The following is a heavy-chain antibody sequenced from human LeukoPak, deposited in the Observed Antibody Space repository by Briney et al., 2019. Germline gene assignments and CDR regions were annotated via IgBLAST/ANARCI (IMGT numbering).Heavy chain of an antibody. J-gene: IGHJ3*02. CDR1: GYTFTGYY. Sequence: ASVKVSCKASGYTFTGYYMHWVRQAPGQGLEWMGWINPNSGGTNYAQKFQGRVNMTRDTSISTAYMELSRLRSDDTAVYYCARVIVAAASHDAFDIWGQGTMVTVSS. CDR3: ARVIVAAASHDAFDI. CDR2: INPNSGGT. V-gene: IGHV1-2*02. D-gene: IGHD6-13*01.